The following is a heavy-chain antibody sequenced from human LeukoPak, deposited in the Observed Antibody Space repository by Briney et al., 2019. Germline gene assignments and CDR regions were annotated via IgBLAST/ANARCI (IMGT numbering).Heavy chain of an antibody. CDR1: GYTFINYY. CDR2: INPGGGST. V-gene: IGHV1-46*01. J-gene: IGHJ4*02. D-gene: IGHD7-27*01. CDR3: ARARTGDSDY. Sequence: AAVKVSCKASGYTFINYYIHWVRQAPGRGLEWMGLINPGGGSTTYSQKFQGRVTMTRDTSTNTLYMELHSLRSEDTALYYCARARTGDSDYWGQGTLVTVSS.